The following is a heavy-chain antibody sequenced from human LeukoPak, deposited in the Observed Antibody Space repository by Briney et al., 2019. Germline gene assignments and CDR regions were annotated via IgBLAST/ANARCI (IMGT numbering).Heavy chain of an antibody. CDR2: TSGDGGTT. J-gene: IGHJ3*01. Sequence: GGSLRLSCAASGFNLRSFAIQWVRQATGKGREYVSATSGDGGTTFFASSLQGRCTISRDNSNQMVYLQLGGLKIEDMGLYYCARGDTRLGGAFDVWGQGTMVTVSP. CDR1: GFNLRSFA. CDR3: ARGDTRLGGAFDV. D-gene: IGHD3-16*01. V-gene: IGHV3-64*01.